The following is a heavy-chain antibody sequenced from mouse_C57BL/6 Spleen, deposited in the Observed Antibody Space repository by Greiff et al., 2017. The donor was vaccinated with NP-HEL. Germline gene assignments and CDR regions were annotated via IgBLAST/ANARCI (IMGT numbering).Heavy chain of an antibody. CDR3: ASDYDGAWFAY. Sequence: VQLQQPGAELVRPGSSVKLSCKASGYTFTSYWMHWVKQRPIQGLEWIGNIDPSDSETHYNQKFKDKATLTVDKSSSTAYMQLSSLTSEDSAVYYCASDYDGAWFAYWGQGTLVTVSA. CDR1: GYTFTSYW. D-gene: IGHD2-4*01. V-gene: IGHV1-52*01. CDR2: IDPSDSET. J-gene: IGHJ3*01.